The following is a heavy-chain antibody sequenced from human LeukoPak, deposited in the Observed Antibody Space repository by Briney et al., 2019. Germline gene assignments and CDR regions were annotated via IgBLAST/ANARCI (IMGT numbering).Heavy chain of an antibody. Sequence: SETLSLTCAVYGGSFSGYYWSWIRQPPGKGLEWIGEINHSGSTNYNPSLKSRVTISVDTSKNQFSLKLSSVTAADTAVYYCARPARTGKVIDYWGQGTLVTVSS. CDR3: ARPARTGKVIDY. J-gene: IGHJ4*02. CDR1: GGSFSGYY. D-gene: IGHD1/OR15-1a*01. CDR2: INHSGST. V-gene: IGHV4-34*01.